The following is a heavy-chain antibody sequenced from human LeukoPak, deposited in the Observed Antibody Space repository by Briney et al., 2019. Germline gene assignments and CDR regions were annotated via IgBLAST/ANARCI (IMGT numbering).Heavy chain of an antibody. V-gene: IGHV3-23*01. CDR3: AKKNAGKYWEGADY. CDR1: GFTFSSYA. Sequence: GGSLRLSCAASGFTFSSYAMSWVRQAPGKGLEWVSAISGSGGSTYYADSVKGRFTISRDNSKNTLYLQMNSLRVEDAAVYYCAKKNAGKYWEGADYWGQGTLVTVSS. J-gene: IGHJ4*02. D-gene: IGHD2-8*02. CDR2: ISGSGGST.